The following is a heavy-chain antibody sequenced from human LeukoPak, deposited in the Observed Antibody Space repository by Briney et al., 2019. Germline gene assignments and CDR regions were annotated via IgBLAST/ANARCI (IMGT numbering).Heavy chain of an antibody. D-gene: IGHD5-18*01. CDR3: ARDESLDTAMVTGDY. V-gene: IGHV3-33*08. Sequence: PGRSLSLSCEASGFTFSSNGMHWVRQAPGKGLEWVALISYDGGNKYYEDSVKGRFTISRDNAKNTLYLQMNSLRAEDTAVYYCARDESLDTAMVTGDYWGQGTLVTVSS. CDR2: ISYDGGNK. CDR1: GFTFSSNG. J-gene: IGHJ4*02.